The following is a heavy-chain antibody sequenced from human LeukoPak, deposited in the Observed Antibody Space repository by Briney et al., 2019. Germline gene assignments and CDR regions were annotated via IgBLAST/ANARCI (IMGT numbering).Heavy chain of an antibody. CDR3: ARVTGPRNYHMDV. J-gene: IGHJ6*03. V-gene: IGHV3-7*04. Sequence: GGSLRLSCAASGFTFSSYWMSWVRQAPGKGLEWVANIKQDGSEKYYVDSVKGRFTISRDNAENSLYLQMNSLRAEDTAVYYCARVTGPRNYHMDVWGKGTTVTVSS. CDR1: GFTFSSYW. CDR2: IKQDGSEK. D-gene: IGHD1-14*01.